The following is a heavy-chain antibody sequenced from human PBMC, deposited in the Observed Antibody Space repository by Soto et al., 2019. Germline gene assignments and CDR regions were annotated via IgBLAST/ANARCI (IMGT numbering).Heavy chain of an antibody. J-gene: IGHJ3*02. CDR1: GYTLTELS. CDR3: ATTVRGVVVNHDAFDI. CDR2: FDPEDGET. V-gene: IGHV1-24*01. D-gene: IGHD2-21*01. Sequence: QVQLVQSGAEVKKPGASVKVSCKVSGYTLTELSMHWMRQAPGKGLEWMGGFDPEDGETIYAQKFQGRVTMTEDTSTDTAYMELSSLRSEDTAVYYCATTVRGVVVNHDAFDIWGQGTMVTVSS.